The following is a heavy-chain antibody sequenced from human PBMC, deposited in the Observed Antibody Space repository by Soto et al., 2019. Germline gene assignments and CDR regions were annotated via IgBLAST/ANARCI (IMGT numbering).Heavy chain of an antibody. CDR3: ARDRAAAYPDY. D-gene: IGHD6-13*01. Sequence: SETLSLTCTVSGGSISSGGYYWSWIRQQPGKGLEWIGYIYYSGSTYYNPSLKSRVTISVDTSKNQFSLKLSSVTAADTAVYYCARDRAAAYPDYWGQVTLVTVSS. CDR2: IYYSGST. J-gene: IGHJ4*02. CDR1: GGSISSGGYY. V-gene: IGHV4-31*03.